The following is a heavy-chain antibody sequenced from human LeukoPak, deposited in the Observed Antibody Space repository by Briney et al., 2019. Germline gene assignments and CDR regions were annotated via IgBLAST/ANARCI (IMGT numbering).Heavy chain of an antibody. J-gene: IGHJ5*02. CDR1: GFTFSSYA. Sequence: PGGSLRLSCAASGFTFSSYAMSWVRQAPGKGLEWVSGISGSGGAIYYADSVKGRFTISRDNSKNTLYLQMNSLRAEDTAVYYCTKGQAAGETYWFDPWGQGTLVTVSS. V-gene: IGHV3-23*01. CDR2: ISGSGGAI. CDR3: TKGQAAGETYWFDP. D-gene: IGHD6-13*01.